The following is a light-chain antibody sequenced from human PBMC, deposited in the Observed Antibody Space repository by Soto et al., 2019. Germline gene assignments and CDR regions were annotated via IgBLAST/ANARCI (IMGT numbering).Light chain of an antibody. CDR3: AAWDDGLNGVV. CDR2: SND. V-gene: IGLV1-44*01. J-gene: IGLJ2*01. Sequence: QSVLTQPPSASGTPGQRVTISCSGSSSNIGSITVNWYQQLPGPAPKLLIYSNDQRPSGVPSRFSGSKSGTSASLAISGLQFEYEADYYCAAWDDGLNGVVIGGGTKLTLL. CDR1: SSNIGSIT.